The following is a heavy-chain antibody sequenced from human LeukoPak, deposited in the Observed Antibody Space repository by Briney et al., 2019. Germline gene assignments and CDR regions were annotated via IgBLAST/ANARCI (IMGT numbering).Heavy chain of an antibody. CDR1: GFTFSSYG. CDR2: IRYDGSNK. V-gene: IGHV3-30*02. D-gene: IGHD3-16*01. J-gene: IGHJ4*02. CDR3: PKEQMLLWGHNNQNFDY. Sequence: PGGSLRLSCAASGFTFSSYGMHWVRQAPGKGLEWVAFIRYDGSNKYYADSVKGRFTISRDNSKNTLYLQMNSLRAEDTAVYYCPKEQMLLWGHNNQNFDYWGQGTLVTVSS.